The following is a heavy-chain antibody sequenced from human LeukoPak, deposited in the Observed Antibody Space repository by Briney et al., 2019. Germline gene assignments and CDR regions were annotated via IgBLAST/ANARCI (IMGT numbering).Heavy chain of an antibody. D-gene: IGHD6-19*01. CDR2: INPNSGGT. Sequence: GASVKVSCKTSEYTFTAYYIHWVRQAPGQGLEWMGWINPNSGGTNYAQKFQGRVAMTRDTSISTAYMELNSLRSDDTAVYYCARVRIAVSGTLGYWGQGTLVTLSS. V-gene: IGHV1-2*02. CDR1: EYTFTAYY. CDR3: ARVRIAVSGTLGY. J-gene: IGHJ4*02.